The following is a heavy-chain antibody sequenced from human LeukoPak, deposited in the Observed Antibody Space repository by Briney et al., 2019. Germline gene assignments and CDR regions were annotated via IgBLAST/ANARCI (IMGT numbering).Heavy chain of an antibody. CDR3: ARVQAAMMPYYMDV. V-gene: IGHV4-34*01. CDR2: INHSGST. J-gene: IGHJ6*03. CDR1: GGPFSGYY. Sequence: SETLSLTCAVYGGPFSGYYWSWIRQPPGKGLEWIGEINHSGSTNYNLSLKSRVTISVDTSKNQFSLKLSSVTAADTAVYYCARVQAAMMPYYMDVWGKGTTVTVSS. D-gene: IGHD2-2*01.